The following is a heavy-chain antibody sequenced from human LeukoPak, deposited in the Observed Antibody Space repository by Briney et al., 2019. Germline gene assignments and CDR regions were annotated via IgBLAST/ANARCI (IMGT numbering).Heavy chain of an antibody. D-gene: IGHD6-13*01. Sequence: GGSLRLSCAASGFTFSSYAMSWVRQAPGKGLEWVSAISGSGGSTYYADSVKGRFTISRDNSKNTLYLQMNSLRAEDTAVYYCAKQKGSSSWYGDFQHWGQGTLVTVSS. CDR3: AKQKGSSSWYGDFQH. CDR1: GFTFSSYA. V-gene: IGHV3-23*01. CDR2: ISGSGGST. J-gene: IGHJ1*01.